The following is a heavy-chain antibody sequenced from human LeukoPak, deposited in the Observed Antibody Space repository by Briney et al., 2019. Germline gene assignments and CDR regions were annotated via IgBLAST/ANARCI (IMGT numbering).Heavy chain of an antibody. CDR2: IYHIGST. J-gene: IGHJ4*02. CDR1: GYSISRGYY. CDR3: ARAGWIVTSGIDY. Sequence: SETLSLTCGVSGYSISRGYYWAWIRQPPGKGLEWIGTIYHIGSTYYAPSLGSRVTISVDTSKNEFSLNLKSVTAADTAVYYCARAGWIVTSGIDYWGQGALVTVSS. D-gene: IGHD2-2*03. V-gene: IGHV4-38-2*01.